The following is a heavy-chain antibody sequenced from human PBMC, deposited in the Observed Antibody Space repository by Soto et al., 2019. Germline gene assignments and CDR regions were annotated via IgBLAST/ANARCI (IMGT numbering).Heavy chain of an antibody. J-gene: IGHJ5*02. CDR2: IIPIFGTA. D-gene: IGHD1-1*01. CDR1: GGTFSRYA. Sequence: GASVKVSCKASGGTFSRYAISWVRQAPGQGLEWMGGIIPIFGTANYAQKFQGRVTITADESTSTAYMELSSLRSEDTAVYYWARRVNWKTDVGFDPCGQRTLVTVYS. V-gene: IGHV1-69*13. CDR3: ARRVNWKTDVGFDP.